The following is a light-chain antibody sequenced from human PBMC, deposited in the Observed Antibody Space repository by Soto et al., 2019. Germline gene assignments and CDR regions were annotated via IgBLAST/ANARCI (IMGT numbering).Light chain of an antibody. V-gene: IGKV3-11*01. CDR2: DAS. CDR3: QQRSNWPPT. CDR1: QSVSSY. Sequence: EIVLTQSPATLSLSPVERATLSCRASQSVSSYLAWHQQKPGQAPRLLIYDASNRATGIPARFSGSGSGTDFTLTISSLEPEDFAVYYCQQRSNWPPTFGQGTRLEIK. J-gene: IGKJ5*01.